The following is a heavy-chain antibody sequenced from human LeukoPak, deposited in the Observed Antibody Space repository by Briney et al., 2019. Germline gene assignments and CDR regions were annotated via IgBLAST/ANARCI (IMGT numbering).Heavy chain of an antibody. CDR2: IYPGDSDT. CDR3: ARRRYQLLYTGGYNWFDP. CDR1: GYSFTSYW. Sequence: GESLKISCKGSGYSFTSYWIGWVRQMPGKGLEWMGIIYPGDSDTRYSPSFQGQVTISADKSISTAYLQWSSLKASDTAMYYCARRRYQLLYTGGYNWFDPWGQGTLVTVSS. J-gene: IGHJ5*02. V-gene: IGHV5-51*01. D-gene: IGHD2-2*02.